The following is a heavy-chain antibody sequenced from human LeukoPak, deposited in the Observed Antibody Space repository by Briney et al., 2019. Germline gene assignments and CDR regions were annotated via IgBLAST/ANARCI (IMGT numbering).Heavy chain of an antibody. CDR3: ARGTVFRAFDL. D-gene: IGHD4-17*01. CDR1: GFSVSSSY. J-gene: IGHJ3*01. V-gene: IGHV3-53*04. CDR2: IYSGGYT. Sequence: QAGGSLRLSCAASGFSVSSSYMSWVRQAPGKGLEWVSVIYSGGYTYYADSVKGRFTIARHDSKNTVNLQMDSLRAEDTAVYFCARGTVFRAFDLWGQGTMVTVSS.